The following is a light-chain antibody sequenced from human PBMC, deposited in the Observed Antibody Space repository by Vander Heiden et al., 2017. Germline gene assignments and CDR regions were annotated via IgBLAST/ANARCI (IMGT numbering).Light chain of an antibody. Sequence: DIQMTQSPSSLSASVGDRVTITCRASQTSSSYLHWYQQKPGKAPKLLIYAASSLQSGVPTRFSGSGSEKDFTLTISSLQPEDFAAYYCQQSYSAPWTFGQGTKVEIK. J-gene: IGKJ1*01. V-gene: IGKV1-39*01. CDR3: QQSYSAPWT. CDR1: QTSSSY. CDR2: AAS.